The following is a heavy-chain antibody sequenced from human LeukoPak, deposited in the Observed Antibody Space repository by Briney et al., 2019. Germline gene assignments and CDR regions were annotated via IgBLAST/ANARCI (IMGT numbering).Heavy chain of an antibody. CDR2: IYPGDSDS. Sequence: GESLKISCKGSGYSFTSYWIGWVRQMPGKGLEWMGIIYPGDSDSRYSPSFQGQVTISADKSISTAYLQWTSLKASDTAMYYCARYIVGGTYYFDFWGQGALVTVSS. V-gene: IGHV5-51*01. CDR1: GYSFTSYW. J-gene: IGHJ4*02. D-gene: IGHD1-26*01. CDR3: ARYIVGGTYYFDF.